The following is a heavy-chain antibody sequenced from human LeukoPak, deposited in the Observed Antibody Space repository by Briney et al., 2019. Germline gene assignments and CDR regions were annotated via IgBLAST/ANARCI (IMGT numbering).Heavy chain of an antibody. J-gene: IGHJ3*02. D-gene: IGHD3-16*01. Sequence: SETLSLTCIVTGRSLSGLYWTWIRQPPGKGLEYIGYIYNLGTNYSPSLKSRVTISVDTSKNHFSLRLSSVTAADTAVYYCAGAYDSGPFHIWGQGTMVTVSS. CDR1: GRSLSGLY. CDR2: IYNLGT. V-gene: IGHV4-59*11. CDR3: AGAYDSGPFHI.